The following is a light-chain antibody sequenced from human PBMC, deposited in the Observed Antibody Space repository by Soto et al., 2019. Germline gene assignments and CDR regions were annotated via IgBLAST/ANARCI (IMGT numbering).Light chain of an antibody. Sequence: EIVLTQSPATLSLSPGERATLSCRASQSFSSYLACYQQKPGQAPRLLIYDASNRATGIPDRFSGSGSGTDFTLTITRLEPEDFAVYYCQQYNNWPLTFGGGTKVDTK. V-gene: IGKV3-11*01. CDR3: QQYNNWPLT. CDR2: DAS. CDR1: QSFSSY. J-gene: IGKJ4*01.